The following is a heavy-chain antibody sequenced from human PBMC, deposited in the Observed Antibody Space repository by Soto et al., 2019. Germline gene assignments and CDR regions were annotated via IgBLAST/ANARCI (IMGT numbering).Heavy chain of an antibody. D-gene: IGHD3-9*01. V-gene: IGHV3-23*01. Sequence: EVQLLESGGGLVQPGGSLRLSCAASGFTFGRSAMSWVRQAPGKGLEWVSGISGSGTSTYYADFLKGRSSISRDNPSNMLHLEISSLTIEDTAIFYCVKEKNYDISAAHYGIDVWGQGITVTVSS. CDR1: GFTFGRSA. CDR2: ISGSGTST. CDR3: VKEKNYDISAAHYGIDV. J-gene: IGHJ6*02.